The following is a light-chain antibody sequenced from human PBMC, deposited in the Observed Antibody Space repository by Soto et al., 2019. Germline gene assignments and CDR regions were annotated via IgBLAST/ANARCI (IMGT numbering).Light chain of an antibody. CDR2: KAS. J-gene: IGKJ1*01. CDR3: QQYNSYSWT. CDR1: QTISSW. V-gene: IGKV1-5*03. Sequence: DIQMTQSPSTLSGSVGDRVTITCRASQTISSWLAWYQQKPGKAPKLLIYKASSLESGVPSRFSVSGSGKEFTLTISSLQPDDFATYYCQQYNSYSWTFGQGTKV.